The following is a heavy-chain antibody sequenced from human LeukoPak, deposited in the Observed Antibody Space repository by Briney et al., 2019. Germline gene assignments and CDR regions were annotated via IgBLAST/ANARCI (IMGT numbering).Heavy chain of an antibody. CDR1: GFTFSSYW. Sequence: AGGSLRLSRAASGFTFSSYWMYWVRQAPGKGLVWVSRISGDGSSTTYADSVKGRFTIARDNAKNTLYLQMNSLRAEDTAVYYCARGPTLFDYWGQGTLVTVSS. CDR2: ISGDGSST. V-gene: IGHV3-74*01. J-gene: IGHJ4*02. CDR3: ARGPTLFDY. D-gene: IGHD1-26*01.